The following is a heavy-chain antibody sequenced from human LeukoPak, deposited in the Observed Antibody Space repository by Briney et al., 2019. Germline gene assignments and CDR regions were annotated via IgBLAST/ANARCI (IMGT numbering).Heavy chain of an antibody. J-gene: IGHJ4*02. CDR1: GFTFTTYA. V-gene: IGHV3-23*01. D-gene: IGHD1-26*01. Sequence: GGSLTLSCAASGFTFTTYAMTWVRQAPGKGLEWVSTIGGDGGSTYSADSVNGRFTISRDNSENILYLQMNSLRAEDTAVYYCVKDRGGNYRTFIDSWGQGTLVTVSS. CDR2: IGGDGGST. CDR3: VKDRGGNYRTFIDS.